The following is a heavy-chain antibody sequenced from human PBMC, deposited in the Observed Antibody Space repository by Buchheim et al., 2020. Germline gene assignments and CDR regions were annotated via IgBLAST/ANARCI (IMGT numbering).Heavy chain of an antibody. CDR1: GFTFSSYA. Sequence: QVQLVESGGGVVQPGRSLRLSCAASGFTFSSYAMHWVRQAPGKGLEWVAVISYDGRNKYYADSVKGRFTISRDNSKNTLYLQMNSLKAEDTAVYYCARDISVTMVRGVLDYWGQGTL. D-gene: IGHD3-10*01. V-gene: IGHV3-30-3*01. J-gene: IGHJ4*02. CDR2: ISYDGRNK. CDR3: ARDISVTMVRGVLDY.